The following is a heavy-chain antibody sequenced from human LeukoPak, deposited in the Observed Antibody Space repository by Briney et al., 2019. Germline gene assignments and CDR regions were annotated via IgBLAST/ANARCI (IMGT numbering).Heavy chain of an antibody. D-gene: IGHD3-22*01. Sequence: PGGSLRLSCAASGFTYDNAWMSWVRQPPGKGLEWIGEVHHSGSSNYKPSLKSRVTISVDKSANQFSLKLSSVTATDTAVYYCARAAMYYDGSGYGHLDVWGQGTTVTVSS. J-gene: IGHJ6*02. V-gene: IGHV4-4*02. CDR2: VHHSGSS. CDR1: GFTYDNAW. CDR3: ARAAMYYDGSGYGHLDV.